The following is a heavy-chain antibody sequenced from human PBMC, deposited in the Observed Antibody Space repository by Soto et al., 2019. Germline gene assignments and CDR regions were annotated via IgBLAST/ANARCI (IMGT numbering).Heavy chain of an antibody. D-gene: IGHD2-2*01. J-gene: IGHJ5*02. V-gene: IGHV3-11*01. CDR2: ITSSGNAI. CDR3: ARYLGYCSSTSCYASPKFNWLDP. Sequence: GGSLRLSCAVSGFTFSDYYMSWIRQAPGKGLEWVSYITSSGNAIFYADSVKGRFTISRDNAENSLYLQMNGLRAEDTAVYYCARYLGYCSSTSCYASPKFNWLDPWGQGTLVTVSS. CDR1: GFTFSDYY.